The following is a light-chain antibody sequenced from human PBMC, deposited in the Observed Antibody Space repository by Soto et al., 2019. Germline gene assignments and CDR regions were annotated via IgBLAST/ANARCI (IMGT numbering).Light chain of an antibody. V-gene: IGKV3-20*01. CDR3: QQYGYSPIT. CDR1: QSVSSSH. J-gene: IGKJ5*01. Sequence: EIALTQSPGALSLSPGDRATLSCKASQSVSSSHFAWYQHKPGQAATLLSYAASSSAPRSPDRFSGGWSGTVFTLTISGLEPEDFAVYYCQQYGYSPITFGQGTRLEI. CDR2: AAS.